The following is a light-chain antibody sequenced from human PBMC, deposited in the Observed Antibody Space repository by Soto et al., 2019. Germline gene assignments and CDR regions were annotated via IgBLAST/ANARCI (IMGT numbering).Light chain of an antibody. CDR3: QQRSNWPPT. J-gene: IGKJ4*01. V-gene: IGKV3-11*01. CDR2: DAS. CDR1: QSVSSY. Sequence: EIVLTQSPATLSLSAGERATLSCRASQSVSSYLAWYQQKPGQAPRLLIYDASNRATGIPARFSGSGSGTDVTLTISSLEPEDFAVYYCQQRSNWPPTFGGGTKVEIK.